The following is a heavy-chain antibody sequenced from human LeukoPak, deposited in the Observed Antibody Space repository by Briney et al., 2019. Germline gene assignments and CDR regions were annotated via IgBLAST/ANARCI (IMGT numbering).Heavy chain of an antibody. CDR3: ARGGKYSSGRKVFYAFDI. D-gene: IGHD6-19*01. V-gene: IGHV3-7*03. CDR2: IKQDGYEK. J-gene: IGHJ3*02. CDR1: GFTFSGYW. Sequence: TGGSLRLSCAASGFTFSGYWMSWVRQTPEKGLEWVANIKQDGYEKYYVDSVKGRFTISRDNAKNSLYLQMNSLRAEDTAVYYCARGGKYSSGRKVFYAFDIWGQGTMVTVSS.